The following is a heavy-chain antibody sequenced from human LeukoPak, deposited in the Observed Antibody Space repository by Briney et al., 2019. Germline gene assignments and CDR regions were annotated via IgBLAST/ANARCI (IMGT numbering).Heavy chain of an antibody. CDR3: ARGPHGESNWLDP. D-gene: IGHD7-27*01. Sequence: SETLSLTCTVSGGSISSGDFYWSWIRQPPGKGLEWIGYIFHSGSTFYNPSLKNRVTISVDRSKNQFSLRLNSVTAADTAVYYCARGPHGESNWLDPWGQGTLVTVSS. J-gene: IGHJ5*02. CDR1: GGSISSGDFY. V-gene: IGHV4-30-2*01. CDR2: IFHSGST.